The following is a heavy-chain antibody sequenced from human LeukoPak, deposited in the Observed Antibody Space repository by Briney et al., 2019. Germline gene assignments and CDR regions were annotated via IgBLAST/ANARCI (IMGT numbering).Heavy chain of an antibody. V-gene: IGHV3-23*01. CDR1: GFTFSAYG. J-gene: IGHJ4*02. CDR2: ISDTVRDT. Sequence: GESLRLSCAASGFTFSAYGMSWVRQAPGKGLEWVSHISDTVRDTWYANSVKGRFIISRDNSRDTVYLQMSSLRPEDTALYFCAKDNFGGIFASWGQGTLVTVSS. D-gene: IGHD3-10*01. CDR3: AKDNFGGIFAS.